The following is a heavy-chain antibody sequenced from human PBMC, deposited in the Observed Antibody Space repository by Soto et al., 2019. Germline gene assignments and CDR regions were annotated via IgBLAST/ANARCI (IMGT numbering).Heavy chain of an antibody. V-gene: IGHV2-5*02. CDR2: IYWDDDK. CDR1: GFSLTTRGVG. D-gene: IGHD3-16*01. CDR3: AHIPNYYQYDWFDP. Sequence: QITLKESGPTLVKPTQTLTLTCTFSGFSLTTRGVGVGWIRQPPGKALECIALIYWDDDKRYSPSLQIRLSITKDTSKIQVFLPMTNVDPVDTATYYCAHIPNYYQYDWFDPWGQGTLVYVSS. J-gene: IGHJ5*02.